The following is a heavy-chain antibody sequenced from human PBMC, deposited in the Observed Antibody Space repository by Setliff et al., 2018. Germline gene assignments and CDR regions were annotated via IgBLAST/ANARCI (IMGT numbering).Heavy chain of an antibody. CDR3: ATVDIVARITGGYYFDY. D-gene: IGHD5-12*01. J-gene: IGHJ4*02. V-gene: IGHV1-24*01. CDR1: GYTLTELS. Sequence: ASVKVSCKVSGYTLTELSMHWVRQAPGKGLEWMGGFDPEDGETIYAQKFQGRVTMTEDTSTDTAYMELSSLRSEDTAVYYCATVDIVARITGGYYFDYWGQGTLVTVSS. CDR2: FDPEDGET.